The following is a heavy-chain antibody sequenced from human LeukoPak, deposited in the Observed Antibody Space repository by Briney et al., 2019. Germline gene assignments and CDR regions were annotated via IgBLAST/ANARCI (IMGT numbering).Heavy chain of an antibody. D-gene: IGHD6-13*01. Sequence: SETLSLTCTVSGGSISSSSYYWGWIRQPPGKGLEWIGSIYYSGSTYYNPSLKSRVTISVDTSKNQFSLKLSSVTAADTAVYYCARRGKQGTWFDPLGQGTLVTVSS. CDR1: GGSISSSSYY. V-gene: IGHV4-39*07. CDR3: ARRGKQGTWFDP. J-gene: IGHJ5*02. CDR2: IYYSGST.